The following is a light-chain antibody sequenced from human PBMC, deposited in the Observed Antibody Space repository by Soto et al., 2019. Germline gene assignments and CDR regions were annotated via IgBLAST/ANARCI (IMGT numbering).Light chain of an antibody. Sequence: AIQLTQSPSSLSASVGDRVTITCRASQGISSALAWYQQEPGKAPKLLIYDASSLESGVPSRFSGSGPGPDFTPTIRTLQPEDFATYYCQQFNSYRRTFGPGTQVHIK. J-gene: IGKJ3*01. CDR2: DAS. CDR1: QGISSA. V-gene: IGKV1-13*02. CDR3: QQFNSYRRT.